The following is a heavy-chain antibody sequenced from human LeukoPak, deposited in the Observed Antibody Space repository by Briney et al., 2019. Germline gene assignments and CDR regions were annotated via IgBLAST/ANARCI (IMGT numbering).Heavy chain of an antibody. CDR3: ARGGYCSGGSCYSIYWFDP. CDR1: GYTFTSYG. D-gene: IGHD2-15*01. Sequence: ASVTVSCKASGYTFTSYGISWVGQAPGQGLEGMGWINPNSGGTNYAQKFQGRVTMTRDTSISTAYIELSRLRSDDTAVYYCARGGYCSGGSCYSIYWFDPWGQGTLVTVSS. CDR2: INPNSGGT. V-gene: IGHV1-2*02. J-gene: IGHJ5*02.